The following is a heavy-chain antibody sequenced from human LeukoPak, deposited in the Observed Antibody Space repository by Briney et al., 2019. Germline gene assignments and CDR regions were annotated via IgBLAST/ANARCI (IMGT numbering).Heavy chain of an antibody. V-gene: IGHV3-11*01. CDR3: AKAAGWELLRGYFDY. D-gene: IGHD1-26*01. J-gene: IGHJ4*02. CDR1: GFTFSDYY. Sequence: PGGSLRLSCAASGFTFSDYYMSWIRQAPGKGLEWVSYISSSGSTIYYADSVKGRFTISRDNAKNSLYLQMNSLRAEDTAVYYCAKAAGWELLRGYFDYWGQGTLVTVSS. CDR2: ISSSGSTI.